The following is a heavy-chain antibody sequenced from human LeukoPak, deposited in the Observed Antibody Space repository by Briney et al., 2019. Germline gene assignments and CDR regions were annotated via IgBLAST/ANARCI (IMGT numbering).Heavy chain of an antibody. D-gene: IGHD3-9*01. CDR3: ARVGGEDILTGSDWYFDL. CDR2: ISSSGSTI. J-gene: IGHJ2*01. Sequence: GGSLRLSCAASGFTFSDYYMSWIRQAPGKGLEWVSYISSSGSTIYYADSVKGRFTISRDNAKNSLYLQMNSLRAEDTAVYYRARVGGEDILTGSDWYFDLWGRGTLVTVSS. V-gene: IGHV3-11*01. CDR1: GFTFSDYY.